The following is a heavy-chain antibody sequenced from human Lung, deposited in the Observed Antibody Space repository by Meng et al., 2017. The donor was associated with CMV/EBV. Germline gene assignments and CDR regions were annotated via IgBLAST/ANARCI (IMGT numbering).Heavy chain of an antibody. D-gene: IGHD6-19*01. V-gene: IGHV7-4-1*01. CDR1: GYTFTSSS. Sequence: QGKWGHVGSELKKPGDSVKVSCQAAGYTFTSSSMNWVRHAPGQGLEWMGWININTGNPTYAQGFTGRFVFSLDTSVSTAYLQIDSLKADDTAVYYCARGNGWRFDYWGQGTLVTVSS. CDR2: ININTGNP. J-gene: IGHJ4*02. CDR3: ARGNGWRFDY.